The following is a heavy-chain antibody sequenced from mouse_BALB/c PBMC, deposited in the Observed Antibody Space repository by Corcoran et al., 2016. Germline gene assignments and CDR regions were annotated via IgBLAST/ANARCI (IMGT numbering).Heavy chain of an antibody. CDR1: GFNIKDTY. D-gene: IGHD2-10*02. V-gene: IGHV14-3*02. CDR3: ARKYGKGIYFDY. CDR2: IDPANGNT. Sequence: EVQLQQSGAELVKPGASVKLSCTASGFNIKDTYMHWVKQRPEQGMEWIGRIDPANGNTKYDPKFQGKATITADTSSNTAYLQLSSLTSEDTAVYYCARKYGKGIYFDYWGQGTTLTVS. J-gene: IGHJ2*01.